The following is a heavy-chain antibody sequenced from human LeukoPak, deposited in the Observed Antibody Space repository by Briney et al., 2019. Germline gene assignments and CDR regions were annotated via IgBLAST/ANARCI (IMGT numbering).Heavy chain of an antibody. CDR2: INPSGGST. CDR3: ATYQNAYSSGWYAAFQH. Sequence: ASVKVSCKASGGTFSSYAISWVRQAPGQGLEWMGIINPSGGSTSYAQKFQGRVTMTRDMSTSTVYMELSSLRSEDTAVYYCATYQNAYSSGWYAAFQHWGQGTLVTVSS. D-gene: IGHD6-19*01. J-gene: IGHJ1*01. CDR1: GGTFSSYA. V-gene: IGHV1-46*01.